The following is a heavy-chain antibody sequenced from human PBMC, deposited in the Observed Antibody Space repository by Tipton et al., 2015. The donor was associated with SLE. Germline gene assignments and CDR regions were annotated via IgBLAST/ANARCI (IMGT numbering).Heavy chain of an antibody. CDR2: INHSGST. V-gene: IGHV4-34*01. CDR3: ARRPPYYYDSGAGAFDI. J-gene: IGHJ3*02. D-gene: IGHD3-22*01. Sequence: TLSLTCAVYGGSFSGYYWSWIRQPPGKGLGWIGEINHSGSTNYNPSLKSRVTISLDTSKNQFSLKLSSVTAADTAVYYCARRPPYYYDSGAGAFDIWGQGTMVTVSS. CDR1: GGSFSGYY.